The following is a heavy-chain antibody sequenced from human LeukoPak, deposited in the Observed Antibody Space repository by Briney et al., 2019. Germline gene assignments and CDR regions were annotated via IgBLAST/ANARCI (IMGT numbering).Heavy chain of an antibody. Sequence: SETLSLTCAVYGGSFSGYYWSWIRQPPGKGLEWIGEINHSGSTNYNPSLKSRVTISVDTSKNQLSLKLSSVTAADTAVYYCARGQMVAATPSAEYFQHWGQGTLVTVSS. J-gene: IGHJ1*01. CDR2: INHSGST. D-gene: IGHD2-15*01. V-gene: IGHV4-34*01. CDR1: GGSFSGYY. CDR3: ARGQMVAATPSAEYFQH.